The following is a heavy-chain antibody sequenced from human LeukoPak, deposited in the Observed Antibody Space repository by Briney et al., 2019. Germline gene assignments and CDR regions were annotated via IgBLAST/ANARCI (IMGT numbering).Heavy chain of an antibody. CDR1: GFTFNRNA. CDR2: IGGSGDKT. V-gene: IGHV3-23*01. Sequence: GGSRRLSCAASGFTFNRNASSWVRQAPGKGLEWVSTIGGSGDKTFYADSVKGRFTISRDNSKNMVHLQMNSLTGEDTALYYCVRRGDASSGWGDHDFWGQGALVTVSS. D-gene: IGHD6-19*01. J-gene: IGHJ4*02. CDR3: VRRGDASSGWGDHDF.